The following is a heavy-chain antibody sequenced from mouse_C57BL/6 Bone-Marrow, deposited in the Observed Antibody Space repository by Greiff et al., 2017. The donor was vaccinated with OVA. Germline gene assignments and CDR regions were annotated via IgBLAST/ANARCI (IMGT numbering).Heavy chain of an antibody. J-gene: IGHJ1*03. CDR3: ARESSYRYFDV. D-gene: IGHD1-1*01. V-gene: IGHV3-6*01. Sequence: EVQVVESGPGLVKPSQSLSLTCSVTGYSITSGYYWNWIRQFPGNKLEWMGYISYDGSNNYNPSLKNRISITRDTSKNQFFLKLNSVTTEDTATYYCARESSYRYFDVWGTGTTVTVSS. CDR1: GYSITSGYY. CDR2: ISYDGSN.